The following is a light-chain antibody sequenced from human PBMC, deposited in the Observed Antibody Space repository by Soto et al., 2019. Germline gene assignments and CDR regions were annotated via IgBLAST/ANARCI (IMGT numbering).Light chain of an antibody. CDR2: SDD. CDR3: ATWDDSLSGWV. Sequence: QSLLTQPPSASGTPGQRVTISCSGSSSNIGIYSVYWYQQLPGTAPKLLISSDDQRPSGVPDRFSGSKSGTSASLAISGLRSDDEADYYCATWDDSLSGWVFGKGTKLTVL. J-gene: IGLJ3*02. V-gene: IGLV1-47*02. CDR1: SSNIGIYS.